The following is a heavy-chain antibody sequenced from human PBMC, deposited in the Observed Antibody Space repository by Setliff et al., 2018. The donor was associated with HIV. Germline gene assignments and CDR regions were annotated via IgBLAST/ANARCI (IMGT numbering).Heavy chain of an antibody. CDR2: VIPLFGTE. V-gene: IGHV1-69*13. Sequence: GASVKVSCKSSGGTFSCYGVTWVRQAPGQGLEWMGGVIPLFGTEKVAQKFQGRVTITADESTNTAYMELSSLRSEDTAIYYCARPAVLISTDYYYYMDVWGQGTTVTVSS. CDR1: GGTFSCYG. D-gene: IGHD6-19*01. CDR3: ARPAVLISTDYYYYMDV. J-gene: IGHJ6*02.